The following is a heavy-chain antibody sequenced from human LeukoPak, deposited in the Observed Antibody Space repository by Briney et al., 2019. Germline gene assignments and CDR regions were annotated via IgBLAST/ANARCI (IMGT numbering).Heavy chain of an antibody. CDR3: ARDGSHRIRYFDY. D-gene: IGHD1-1*01. V-gene: IGHV3-48*01. CDR2: ISSSSSTM. Sequence: AGGSLRLSCAASGFTFSSYSMNWVRQAPGKGLEWVSYISSSSSTMYYADSVKGRFTISRDNAKNSLYLQMNSLRAEDTAVYYCARDGSHRIRYFDYWGQGTLVTVSS. J-gene: IGHJ4*02. CDR1: GFTFSSYS.